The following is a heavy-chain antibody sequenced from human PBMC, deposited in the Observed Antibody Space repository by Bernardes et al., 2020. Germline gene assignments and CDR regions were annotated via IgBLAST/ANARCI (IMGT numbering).Heavy chain of an antibody. CDR2: IYYSGST. J-gene: IGHJ6*04. D-gene: IGHD5-18*01. CDR3: ARVGYSYGYPRTSSGYYYGMDV. CDR1: GGSISSSSYY. V-gene: IGHV4-39*07. Sequence: SETLSLTCTVSGGSISSSSYYWGWIRQPPGKGLEWIGSIYYSGSTNYNPSLKSRVTISVDTSKNQFSLKLSSVTAADTAVYYCARVGYSYGYPRTSSGYYYGMDVWGKGTTVTVSS.